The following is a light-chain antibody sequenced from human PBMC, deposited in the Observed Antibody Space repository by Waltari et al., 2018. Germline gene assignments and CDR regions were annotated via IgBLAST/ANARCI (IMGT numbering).Light chain of an antibody. CDR1: SSDVGDYKY. CDR2: DVT. V-gene: IGLV2-14*03. Sequence: QSALTQPASVSGSPGQSITISCTATSSDVGDYKYVSWYPQHPGKVPKLLIYDVTNRPSGILYRVSGSKSGYTASLTISGLQAEDAADYYCSSYTTRSTRVFGTGTKVTVL. CDR3: SSYTTRSTRV. J-gene: IGLJ1*01.